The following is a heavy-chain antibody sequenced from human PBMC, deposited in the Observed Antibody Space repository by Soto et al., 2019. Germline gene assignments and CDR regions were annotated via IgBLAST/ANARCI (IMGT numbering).Heavy chain of an antibody. J-gene: IGHJ3*02. Sequence: QVQLMESGGGVVQPGRSLRLSCAASGFTFSSSDIHWVRQAPGKGLEWVAHISIDTHRQYYADPVKGRFTGSRDNSKNTVYLQMNSLRADDTAIYYCARGPTSGAFDIWGRGTLVTVSS. CDR1: GFTFSSSD. CDR3: ARGPTSGAFDI. V-gene: IGHV3-30*03. D-gene: IGHD1-26*01. CDR2: ISIDTHRQ.